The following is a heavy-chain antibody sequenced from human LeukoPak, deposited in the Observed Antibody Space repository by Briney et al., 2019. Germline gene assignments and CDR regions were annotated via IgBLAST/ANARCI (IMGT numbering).Heavy chain of an antibody. D-gene: IGHD1-26*01. CDR1: GYTFTGYY. CDR3: AREKYSGGYLLDY. Sequence: GASVKVSCKAFGYTFTGYYLHWVRQAPGQGLEWMGWINPNSGGTSYAQKFQGRVTMTRDTSISTAYMELSSLRSDDTAVYYCAREKYSGGYLLDYWGQGTLVTVSS. J-gene: IGHJ4*02. CDR2: INPNSGGT. V-gene: IGHV1-2*02.